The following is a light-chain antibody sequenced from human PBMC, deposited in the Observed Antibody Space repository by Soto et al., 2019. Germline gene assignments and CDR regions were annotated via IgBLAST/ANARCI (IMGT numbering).Light chain of an antibody. J-gene: IGLJ2*01. CDR1: SSDVGGYNY. CDR3: TSYTSITTVV. V-gene: IGLV2-14*01. CDR2: EVS. Sequence: SALTQPASVSGSPGQSITISCTGTSSDVGGYNYVSWYQQYPGKAPKLMIYEVSNRPSGVSNRFSGSKSGNTASLTISGLQAEDEADYYCTSYTSITTVVFGGGTKLTVL.